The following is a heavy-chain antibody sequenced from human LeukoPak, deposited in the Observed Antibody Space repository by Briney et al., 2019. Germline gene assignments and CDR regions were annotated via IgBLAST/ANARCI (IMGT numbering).Heavy chain of an antibody. CDR2: ISSSSSYI. V-gene: IGHV3-21*01. D-gene: IGHD4-23*01. Sequence: GGSLRLSCAASGFTFSSYSMNWVRQAPGKGLEWVSSISSSSSYIYYADSVKGRFTISRDNAKSSLYLQMNSLRAEDTAVYYCARFTGQYGGLDYWGQGTLVTVSS. CDR1: GFTFSSYS. J-gene: IGHJ4*02. CDR3: ARFTGQYGGLDY.